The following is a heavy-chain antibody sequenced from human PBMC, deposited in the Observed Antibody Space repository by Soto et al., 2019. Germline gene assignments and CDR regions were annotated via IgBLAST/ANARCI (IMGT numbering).Heavy chain of an antibody. J-gene: IGHJ4*02. Sequence: GGSLRLSCAASGFTFSSYWMHWVRQVPGKGLVWVPRINRDGSSIDYADSVKGRFTISRDNAKNTLYLQMNSLRAEDTAVYYCARTDSRNWYYLVYWGQGTLVTVSS. CDR2: INRDGSSI. CDR3: ARTDSRNWYYLVY. D-gene: IGHD6-13*01. V-gene: IGHV3-74*01. CDR1: GFTFSSYW.